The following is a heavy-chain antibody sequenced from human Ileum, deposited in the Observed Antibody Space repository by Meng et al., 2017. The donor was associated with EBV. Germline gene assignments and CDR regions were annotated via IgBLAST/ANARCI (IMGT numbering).Heavy chain of an antibody. Sequence: QLTVKESCPTLLKPPTTRTPTCSFSWFALSTIGVGVGWIRQPPGKALELLALIYYDDYQRYIPSLKTRLTITRVTSKSQVVLAMTNMDPVDTATYYCAHRPSMVRGVMYFDYWGQGTLVTVSS. J-gene: IGHJ4*02. CDR2: IYYDDYQ. D-gene: IGHD3-10*01. CDR1: WFALSTIGVG. V-gene: IGHV2-5*02. CDR3: AHRPSMVRGVMYFDY.